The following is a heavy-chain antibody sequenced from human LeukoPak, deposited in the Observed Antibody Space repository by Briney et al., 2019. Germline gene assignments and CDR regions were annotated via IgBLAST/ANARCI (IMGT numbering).Heavy chain of an antibody. V-gene: IGHV1-2*02. CDR1: GYTFTGFY. D-gene: IGHD1-26*01. J-gene: IGHJ4*02. Sequence: ASVKVSCKASGYTFTGFYIHWVRQAPGQGLEWMGWINPNSGGTNYAQKFQGRVTMTRDTSISTAYMELSRLRSDDTAVYYCARGAVGATTPFDYWGQGTLVTVSS. CDR3: ARGAVGATTPFDY. CDR2: INPNSGGT.